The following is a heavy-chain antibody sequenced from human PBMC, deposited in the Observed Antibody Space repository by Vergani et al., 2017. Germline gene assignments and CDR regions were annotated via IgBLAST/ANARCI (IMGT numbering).Heavy chain of an antibody. CDR3: ARGSDDYIWGSYHTYFDC. CDR1: GGSFSGYY. V-gene: IGHV4-34*01. D-gene: IGHD3-16*02. J-gene: IGHJ4*02. Sequence: QVQLQQWGAGLLKPSETLSLTCAVYGGSFSGYYWSWIRQPPGKGLEWIGEINHSGSTNYNPSLKSRVTISVDTSKNQFSLKLSSVTAADTAVYYCARGSDDYIWGSYHTYFDCWGQGTLVTASS. CDR2: INHSGST.